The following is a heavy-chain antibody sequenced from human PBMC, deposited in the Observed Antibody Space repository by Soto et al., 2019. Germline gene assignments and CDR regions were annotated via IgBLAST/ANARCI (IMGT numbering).Heavy chain of an antibody. CDR1: GFTVSSNY. V-gene: IGHV3-53*02. CDR3: ARDQRITMVRGVISYYAMDV. Sequence: EVQLVETGGGLIQPGGSLRLSCAASGFTVSSNYMSWVRQAPGKGLEWVSVIYSGGSTYYADSVKGRFTISRDNSKNTLYLQMNRLRAEDTAVYYCARDQRITMVRGVISYYAMDVWGQGTTVTVSS. D-gene: IGHD3-10*01. CDR2: IYSGGST. J-gene: IGHJ6*02.